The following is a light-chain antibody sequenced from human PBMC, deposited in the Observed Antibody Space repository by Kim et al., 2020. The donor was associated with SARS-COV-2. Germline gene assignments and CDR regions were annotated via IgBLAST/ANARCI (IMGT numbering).Light chain of an antibody. J-gene: IGKJ1*01. CDR2: ATS. Sequence: SPGERATLSCRASQSVKSNYLALYQQRPGQAPRLLIYATSSRATGIPDRFSGSGSGTDFTLTISRLEADDFAVYSCHQYGSSPWTFGQGTKVDIK. CDR1: QSVKSNY. CDR3: HQYGSSPWT. V-gene: IGKV3-20*01.